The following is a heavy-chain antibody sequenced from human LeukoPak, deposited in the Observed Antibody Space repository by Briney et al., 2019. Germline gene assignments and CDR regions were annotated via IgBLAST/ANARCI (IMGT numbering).Heavy chain of an antibody. Sequence: GASVKVSCKASGYTFTSYGVSWVRQAPGQGLEWMGWINTYNGNTNYAQNLQGRVTMTTDTSTTTAYMELRSLRSDDTAVYYCARMEVRGNNYYYYYMDVWGKGTTVTVSS. CDR1: GYTFTSYG. V-gene: IGHV1-18*01. J-gene: IGHJ6*03. CDR3: ARMEVRGNNYYYYYMDV. CDR2: INTYNGNT. D-gene: IGHD3-10*01.